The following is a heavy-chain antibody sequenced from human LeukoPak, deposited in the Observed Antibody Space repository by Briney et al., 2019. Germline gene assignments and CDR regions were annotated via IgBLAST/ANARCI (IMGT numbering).Heavy chain of an antibody. CDR3: AKDPKRFDY. V-gene: IGHV3-23*01. Sequence: GGSLRLSCAASGFTFRSYSMSWVRQAPGKGLEWVSVISNNGDFTYYADSVKGRFTISRDNSKNTLYLQMNSLRAEDTALYYCAKDPKRFDYWGQGTLVTVSS. CDR2: ISNNGDFT. J-gene: IGHJ4*02. CDR1: GFTFRSYS.